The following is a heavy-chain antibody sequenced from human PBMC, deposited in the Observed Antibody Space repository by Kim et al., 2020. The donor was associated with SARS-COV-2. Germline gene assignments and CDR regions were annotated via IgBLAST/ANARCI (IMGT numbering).Heavy chain of an antibody. J-gene: IGHJ4*02. V-gene: IGHV3-64D*09. D-gene: IGHD3-3*01. Sequence: GGSLRLSCSASGFTFSSYAMHWVRQAPGKGLEYVSAISSNGGSTYYADSVKGRFTISRDNSKNTLYLQMSSLRAEDTAVYYCVKESSGNPEYYDFWSGSLDCWAQGTLVTVSS. CDR1: GFTFSSYA. CDR3: VKESSGNPEYYDFWSGSLDC. CDR2: ISSNGGST.